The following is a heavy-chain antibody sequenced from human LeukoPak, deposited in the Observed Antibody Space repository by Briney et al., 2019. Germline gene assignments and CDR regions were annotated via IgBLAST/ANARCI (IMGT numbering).Heavy chain of an antibody. Sequence: SETLSLTCTVSGGSISSSSYYWGWIRQPPGKGLEWIGSIYYSGSTYYNPSLKSRVTISVDTSKNQFSLKLSSVTAADTAVYYCASGREDCSSTSCYYYFDYWGQGTLVTVSS. CDR2: IYYSGST. CDR1: GGSISSSSYY. CDR3: ASGREDCSSTSCYYYFDY. V-gene: IGHV4-39*01. J-gene: IGHJ4*02. D-gene: IGHD2-2*01.